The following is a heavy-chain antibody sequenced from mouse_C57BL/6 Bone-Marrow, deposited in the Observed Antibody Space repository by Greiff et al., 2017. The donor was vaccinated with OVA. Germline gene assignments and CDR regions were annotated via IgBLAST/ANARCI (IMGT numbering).Heavy chain of an antibody. CDR3: ASGVYYGSSYGYFDV. J-gene: IGHJ1*03. D-gene: IGHD1-1*01. CDR1: GYTFTSYW. CDR2: IDPSDSYT. Sequence: QVQLQQPGAELVKPGASVKLSCKASGYTFTSYWMQWVKQRPGQGLEWIGEIDPSDSYTTSNQKFKGKATLTVDTSSSTAYMPLSSLTSEDSAVYYCASGVYYGSSYGYFDVWGTGTTGTVSS. V-gene: IGHV1-50*01.